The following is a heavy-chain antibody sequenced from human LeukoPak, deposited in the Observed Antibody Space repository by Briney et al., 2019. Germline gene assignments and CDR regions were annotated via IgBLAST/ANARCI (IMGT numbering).Heavy chain of an antibody. J-gene: IGHJ4*02. Sequence: GGSLRLSCAASGFTFRDYYMSWIRQAPGKGLECVSYISSSGNTKYYADSVKGRFTISRDNAKNSLYLQMNSLRAEDTAVYYCARDRDLGIQPPDYWGQGTLVTVSS. CDR2: ISSSGNTK. V-gene: IGHV3-11*01. CDR3: ARDRDLGIQPPDY. CDR1: GFTFRDYY.